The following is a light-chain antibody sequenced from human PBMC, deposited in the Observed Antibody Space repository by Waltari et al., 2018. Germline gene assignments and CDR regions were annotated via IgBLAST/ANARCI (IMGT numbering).Light chain of an antibody. CDR2: ETT. V-gene: IGLV2-23*01. Sequence: QSALTQPASVSASLGQSPTISCTGTSSDIGLYDLISWYQTPPGKAPKLIIHETTKRPSGVPNRVSGSKSGTTASLTISGLQAEDEADYYCCSFAGRSWLFGGGTKLTVL. CDR1: SSDIGLYDL. J-gene: IGLJ3*02. CDR3: CSFAGRSWL.